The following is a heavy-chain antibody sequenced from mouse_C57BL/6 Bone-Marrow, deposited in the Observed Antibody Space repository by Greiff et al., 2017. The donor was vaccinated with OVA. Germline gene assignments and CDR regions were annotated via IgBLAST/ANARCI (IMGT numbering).Heavy chain of an antibody. V-gene: IGHV1-69*01. D-gene: IGHD1-1*01. CDR3: ARSYYDGSSS. Sequence: QVQLQQPGAELVMPGASVKLSCKASGYTFTSYWMHWVKQRPGQGLEWIGEIDPSDSYTNYNQKFKGKSTLTVDKSSSTAYMQLSSLTSEDSAVYYCARSYYDGSSSWGQGTTLPVSS. J-gene: IGHJ2*01. CDR1: GYTFTSYW. CDR2: IDPSDSYT.